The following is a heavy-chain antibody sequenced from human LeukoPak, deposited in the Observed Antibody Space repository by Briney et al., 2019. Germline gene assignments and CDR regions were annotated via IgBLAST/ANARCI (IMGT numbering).Heavy chain of an antibody. J-gene: IGHJ4*02. CDR2: ISGSGGST. V-gene: IGHV3-23*01. CDR3: AKPPLGPKYYFDY. D-gene: IGHD3/OR15-3a*01. CDR1: GFTFSSYA. Sequence: GGSLRLSCAASGFTFSSYAMSWVRQAPGKGLEWVSAISGSGGSTYYADSVKGRFTISRDNSNNTLYLQMNSLRAEDTAVYYCAKPPLGPKYYFDYWGQGTLVTVSS.